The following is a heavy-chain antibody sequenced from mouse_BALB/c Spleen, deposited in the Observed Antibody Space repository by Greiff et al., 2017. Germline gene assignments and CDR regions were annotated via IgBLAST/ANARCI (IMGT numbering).Heavy chain of an antibody. CDR1: GFTFSDYY. CDR3: ARGNYYDYDGDYFDY. J-gene: IGHJ2*01. Sequence: EVKLMESGGGLVKPGGSMKLSCAASGFTFSDYYMYWVRQTPEKRLEWVATISDGGSYTYYPDSVKGRFTISRDNAKNNLYLQMISLKSEDTAMYYCARGNYYDYDGDYFDYWGQGTTLTVSS. D-gene: IGHD2-4*01. V-gene: IGHV5-4*02. CDR2: ISDGGSYT.